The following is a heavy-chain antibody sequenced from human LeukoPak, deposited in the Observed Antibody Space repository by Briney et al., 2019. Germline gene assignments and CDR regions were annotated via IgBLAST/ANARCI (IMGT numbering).Heavy chain of an antibody. D-gene: IGHD6-13*01. Sequence: AAVKVSCKASGYTINSYGISWVRQAPGQGLEWMGWISSYNGNTNYAQKLQGRVTMTTDTSTSTAYMELTSLRSDDTAVYYCARGIGSSTWNDPFDYWGQGTLATASS. CDR3: ARGIGSSTWNDPFDY. V-gene: IGHV1-18*01. J-gene: IGHJ4*02. CDR2: ISSYNGNT. CDR1: GYTINSYG.